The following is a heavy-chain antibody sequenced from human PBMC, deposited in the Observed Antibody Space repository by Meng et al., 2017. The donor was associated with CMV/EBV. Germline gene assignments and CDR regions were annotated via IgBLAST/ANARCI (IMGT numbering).Heavy chain of an antibody. J-gene: IGHJ4*02. CDR1: GFTFSAYY. V-gene: IGHV3-11*01. CDR3: ARGRRGYSGYDFYDY. CDR2: ISSSGSTI. D-gene: IGHD5-12*01. Sequence: VGSLRLSCAASGFTFSAYYMSRIRQAPGKGLEWVSYISSSGSTIYYADSVKGRFTISRDNAKNSLYLQMNILRAEDTAVYYCARGRRGYSGYDFYDYWGQGTLVTVSS.